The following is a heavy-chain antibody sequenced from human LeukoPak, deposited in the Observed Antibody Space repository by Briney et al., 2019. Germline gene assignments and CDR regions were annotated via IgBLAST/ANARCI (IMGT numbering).Heavy chain of an antibody. Sequence: SETLSLTCTVSGGSISSSSYYWGWIRQPPGKGLERIGSIYYSGSTYYNPSLKSRVTISVDTSKNQFSLKLSSVTAADTAVYYCARGPPYSRRTYYFDYWGQGTLVTVSS. D-gene: IGHD6-13*01. J-gene: IGHJ4*02. CDR3: ARGPPYSRRTYYFDY. V-gene: IGHV4-39*07. CDR2: IYYSGST. CDR1: GGSISSSSYY.